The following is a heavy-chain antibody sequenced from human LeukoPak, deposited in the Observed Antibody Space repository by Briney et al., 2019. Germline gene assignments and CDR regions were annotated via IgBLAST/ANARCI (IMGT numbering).Heavy chain of an antibody. CDR2: ISGSGDNT. CDR1: GFTFSSHG. D-gene: IGHD3-10*01. V-gene: IGHV3-23*01. CDR3: VKDLMRDRWFGES. J-gene: IGHJ5*02. Sequence: GGSLRLSCAASGFTFSSHGMSWVRQAPGKGLEWVSTISGSGDNTYYADSVKGRFTISRDNSRNTLYLEMNSLRGEDTAVYYCVKDLMRDRWFGESWGQGTLVTVSS.